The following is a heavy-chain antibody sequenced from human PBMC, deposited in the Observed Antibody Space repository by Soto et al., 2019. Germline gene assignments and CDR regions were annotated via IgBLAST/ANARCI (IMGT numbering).Heavy chain of an antibody. D-gene: IGHD3-22*01. CDR2: INPNSGGT. Sequence: ASVKVSCKASGYTFTGYYMHWVRQAPGQGLEWMGWINPNSGGTNYAQKFQGRVTMTRDTSISTAYMELSRLRSEDTAVYYFASTYYFDSSGLDSWGKGTLVTV. J-gene: IGHJ5*02. CDR1: GYTFTGYY. V-gene: IGHV1-2*02. CDR3: ASTYYFDSSGLDS.